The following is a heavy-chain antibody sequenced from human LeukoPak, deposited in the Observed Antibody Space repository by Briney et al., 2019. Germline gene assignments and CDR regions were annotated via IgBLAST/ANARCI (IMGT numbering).Heavy chain of an antibody. V-gene: IGHV3-7*01. CDR3: ARQRGSGCLDY. D-gene: IGHD6-19*01. J-gene: IGHJ4*02. CDR1: GFTFSSYA. Sequence: GGSLRLSCAASGFTFSSYAMNWVRQAPGKGLEWVANIKQDGSETYYVDSVKGRFTISRDNAKNSLSLQMNSLRAEDTAVYYCARQRGSGCLDYWGQGTLVTVSS. CDR2: IKQDGSET.